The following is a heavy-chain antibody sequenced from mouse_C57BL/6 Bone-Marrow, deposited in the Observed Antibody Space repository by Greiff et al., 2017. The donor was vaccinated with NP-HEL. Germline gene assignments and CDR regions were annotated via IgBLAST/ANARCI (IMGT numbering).Heavy chain of an antibody. V-gene: IGHV5-4*03. D-gene: IGHD2-5*01. CDR1: GFTFSSYA. CDR3: ARAPPYYSNGY. J-gene: IGHJ2*01. Sequence: EVKVVESGGGLVKPGGSLKLSCAASGFTFSSYAMSWVRQTPEKRLEWVATISDGGSYTYYPDNVKGRFTISRDNAKNNLYLQMSHLKSEDTAMYYCARAPPYYSNGYWGQGTTLTVSS. CDR2: ISDGGSYT.